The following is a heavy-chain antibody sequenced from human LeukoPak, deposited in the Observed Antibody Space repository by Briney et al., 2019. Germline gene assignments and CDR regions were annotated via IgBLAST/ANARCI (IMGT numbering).Heavy chain of an antibody. J-gene: IGHJ3*02. V-gene: IGHV3-7*03. CDR3: AKVRAAAGFDAFDI. D-gene: IGHD6-13*01. CDR1: GFTFSNYW. CDR2: IKHDGSDK. Sequence: GGSLRLSCAVSGFTFSNYWMSWVRQAPGKGLEWVANIKHDGSDKYHVDSVKGRFTISRDNAKNTLYLQMNSLRVEDTAVYYCAKVRAAAGFDAFDIRGQGTMVTVSS.